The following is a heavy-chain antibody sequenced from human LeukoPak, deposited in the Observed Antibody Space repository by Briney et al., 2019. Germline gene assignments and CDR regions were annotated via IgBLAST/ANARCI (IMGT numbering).Heavy chain of an antibody. CDR2: INPNSGGT. CDR1: GYTFTGYY. CDR3: ARANYYDSSGGDV. Sequence: ASVKVSCKASGYTFTGYYMHWVRQAPGQGLEWVGWINPNSGGTNYAQKFQGRVTMTRDTSITTAYMEVSRLRSDGTAVYYCARANYYDSSGGDVWGQGTTVSVSS. D-gene: IGHD3-22*01. V-gene: IGHV1-2*02. J-gene: IGHJ6*02.